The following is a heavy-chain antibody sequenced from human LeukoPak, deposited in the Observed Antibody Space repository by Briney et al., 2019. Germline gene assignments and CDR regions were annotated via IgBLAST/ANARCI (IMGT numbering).Heavy chain of an antibody. J-gene: IGHJ4*02. CDR2: ILYDGSDK. V-gene: IGHV3-30*02. CDR3: AKKGKLHGDDEAGN. CDR1: GFTFSGYG. D-gene: IGHD4-17*01. Sequence: GGSLRLSCAASGFTFSGYGMHWVRQAPGKGLEWVAFILYDGSDKFYADSVKGRFTISRDNSKNTLYLQMNSLRAEDTAVYHCAKKGKLHGDDEAGNWGQGTLVTVSS.